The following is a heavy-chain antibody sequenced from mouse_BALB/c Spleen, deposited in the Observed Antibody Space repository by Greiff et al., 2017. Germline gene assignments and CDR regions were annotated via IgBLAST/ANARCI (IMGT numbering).Heavy chain of an antibody. J-gene: IGHJ1*01. CDR1: GFTFSSYA. D-gene: IGHD1-1*01. Sequence: DVQLQESGGGLVKPGGSLKLSCAASGFTFSSYAMSWVRQTPEKRLEWVASISSGGSTYYPDSVKGRFTISRDNARNILYLQMSSLRSEDTAMYYCARGSITTVVAPGSWYFDVWGAGTTVTVSS. CDR3: ARGSITTVVAPGSWYFDV. CDR2: ISSGGST. V-gene: IGHV5-6-5*01.